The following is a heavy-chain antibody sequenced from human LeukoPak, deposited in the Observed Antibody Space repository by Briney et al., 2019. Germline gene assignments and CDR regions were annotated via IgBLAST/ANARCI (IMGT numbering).Heavy chain of an antibody. CDR3: AGHSFDTVDASDV. V-gene: IGHV5-51*01. D-gene: IGHD2-2*02. Sequence: GESLKISCKGSGYSFTSYWIGWVRQMPGKGLEWMGIIYPGDSDTRYSPSFQGQVTISADKSISTAYLQWSSLKASDTAMYYCAGHSFDTVDASDVWGQGTIVIVSA. CDR1: GYSFTSYW. J-gene: IGHJ3*01. CDR2: IYPGDSDT.